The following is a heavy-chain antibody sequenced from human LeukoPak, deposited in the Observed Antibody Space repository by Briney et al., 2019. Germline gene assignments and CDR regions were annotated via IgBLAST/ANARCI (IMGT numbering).Heavy chain of an antibody. CDR3: AKDRVRREIYGSGSYLGY. CDR1: GFTFSSYA. Sequence: GGSLRLSCAASGFTFSSYAMGWVRQAPGKGLEWVSIISGSGGSTYYADSVKGRFTISRDNSKNTLYLQMNSLRAEDTAVYYCAKDRVRREIYGSGSYLGYWGQGTLVTVSS. V-gene: IGHV3-23*01. J-gene: IGHJ4*02. D-gene: IGHD3-10*01. CDR2: ISGSGGST.